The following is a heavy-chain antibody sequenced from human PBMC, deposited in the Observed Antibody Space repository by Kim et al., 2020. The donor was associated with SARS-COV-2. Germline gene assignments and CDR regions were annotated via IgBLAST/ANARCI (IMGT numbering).Heavy chain of an antibody. J-gene: IGHJ4*02. V-gene: IGHV3-23*01. CDR1: GFPFTTYA. CDR3: AKGPTVTPYPFDY. D-gene: IGHD4-17*01. CDR2: ISARGGRT. Sequence: GGSLRLSCVASGFPFTTYAMNWVRQAPGKGLEWVSCISARGGRTYYAVSVKGRFTISRDNSRDTVLLQINSLRADDTAVYYCAKGPTVTPYPFDYWGQGIPVTVSS.